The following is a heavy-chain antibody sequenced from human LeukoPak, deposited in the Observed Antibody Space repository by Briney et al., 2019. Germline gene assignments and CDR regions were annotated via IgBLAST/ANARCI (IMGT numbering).Heavy chain of an antibody. Sequence: ASVKVSCKASGYTFTGYYMHWVRQAPGQGLEWMGWINPNSGGTNYAQKFQGWVTMTRDTSISTAYMELSRLRSDGTAVYYCARAHSYEVPFDYWGQGTLVTVSS. CDR3: ARAHSYEVPFDY. CDR1: GYTFTGYY. CDR2: INPNSGGT. J-gene: IGHJ4*02. V-gene: IGHV1-2*04. D-gene: IGHD5-18*01.